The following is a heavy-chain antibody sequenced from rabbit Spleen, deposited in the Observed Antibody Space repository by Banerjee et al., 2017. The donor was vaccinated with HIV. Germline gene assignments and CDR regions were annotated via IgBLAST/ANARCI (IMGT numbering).Heavy chain of an antibody. D-gene: IGHD8-1*01. V-gene: IGHV1S40*01. Sequence: QSLEESGGGLVKPGASLTLTCIASGVSFSGDSFSGDSYICWVRQAPGKGLEWIVCIDTGSSGFTYFASWAKGRFTISKTSSTTVTLQMTSLTAADTATYFCARDTGSSFSSYGMDLWGPGTLVTVS. CDR3: ARDTGSSFSSYGMDL. CDR2: IDTGSSGFT. J-gene: IGHJ6*01. CDR1: GVSFSGDSFSGDSY.